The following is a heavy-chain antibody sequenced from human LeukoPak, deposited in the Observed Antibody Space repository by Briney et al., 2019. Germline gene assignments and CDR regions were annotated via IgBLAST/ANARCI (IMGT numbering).Heavy chain of an antibody. J-gene: IGHJ4*02. CDR2: IYYSGST. D-gene: IGHD2-15*01. Sequence: SETLSLTCTVSGGSISSSSYYWGWIRQPPGKGLEWIGSIYYSGSTYYNPSLKSRVTISVDTSKNQFSLKLSSVTAADTAVYYCARGCSGGSCYSGLFDYWGQGTLVTVSS. V-gene: IGHV4-39*07. CDR1: GGSISSSSYY. CDR3: ARGCSGGSCYSGLFDY.